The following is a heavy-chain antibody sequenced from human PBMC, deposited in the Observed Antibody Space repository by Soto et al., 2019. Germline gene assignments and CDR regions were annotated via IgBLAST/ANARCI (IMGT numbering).Heavy chain of an antibody. CDR2: ISSNSAYI. D-gene: IGHD6-13*01. CDR1: GFTFRSFT. CDR3: TRDASRDSSARGWFEP. Sequence: VGSLRLSCAASGFTFRSFTMNWVRQAPGKGLEWVSTISSNSAYIYYTDALRGRFTISRDNAKNSLHLQMNSLRAEDTAVYYCTRDASRDSSARGWFEPWGPGTLVTV. V-gene: IGHV3-21*01. J-gene: IGHJ5*02.